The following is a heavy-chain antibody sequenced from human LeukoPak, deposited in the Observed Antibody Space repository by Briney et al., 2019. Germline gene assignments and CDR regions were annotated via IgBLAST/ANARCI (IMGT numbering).Heavy chain of an antibody. Sequence: ASVKVSCKASGYTFTSYAMHWVRQAPGQRLEWMGWINAGNGNTKYSQKFQGRVTITRDTSASTAYMELSSLRSEDTAVYYCARGALADYDFWSGYHSPYDYWGQGTLVTVSS. CDR2: INAGNGNT. V-gene: IGHV1-3*01. CDR1: GYTFTSYA. CDR3: ARGALADYDFWSGYHSPYDY. D-gene: IGHD3-3*01. J-gene: IGHJ4*02.